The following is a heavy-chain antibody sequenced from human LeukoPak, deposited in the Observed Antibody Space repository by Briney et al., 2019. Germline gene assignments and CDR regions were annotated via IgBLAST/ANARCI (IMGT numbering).Heavy chain of an antibody. Sequence: SETLSLTCTVSSGSISTYYWSWIRQPPGKGLGWIGYIYYSGSTNYNPYLKSRVTISVDTSKNQFSLKLSSVTAADTAVYYCARAGVAFDIVVVPAAAPRGNWFDPWGQGTLVTVSS. D-gene: IGHD2-2*01. CDR3: ARAGVAFDIVVVPAAAPRGNWFDP. V-gene: IGHV4-59*12. CDR1: SGSISTYY. J-gene: IGHJ5*02. CDR2: IYYSGST.